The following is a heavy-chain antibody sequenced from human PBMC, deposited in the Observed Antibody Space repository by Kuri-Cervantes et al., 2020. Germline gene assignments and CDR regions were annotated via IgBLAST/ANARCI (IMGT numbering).Heavy chain of an antibody. J-gene: IGHJ4*02. V-gene: IGHV4-59*01. CDR2: IYYSGST. Sequence: GSLRLSCIVSDQSISTNYNWGWIRQPPGKGLEWIGYIYYSGSTNYNPSLKSRVTISVDTSKNQFSLKLSSVTAADTAVYYCAREDIMSSAPTNWGQGTLVTVSS. D-gene: IGHD5-12*01. CDR3: AREDIMSSAPTN. CDR1: DQSISTNYN.